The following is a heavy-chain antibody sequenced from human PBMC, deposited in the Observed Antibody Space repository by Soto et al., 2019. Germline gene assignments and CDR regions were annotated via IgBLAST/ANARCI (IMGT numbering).Heavy chain of an antibody. Sequence: ELQLLESGGGLVQPGGSLRLSCAASGFTFSSNAMSWVRQAPGKGLEWVSAISGSGGSTYYADSVKGRFTISRDNSKNTLYLQMNSLRAEDTAVYYCAKDPVWALVRSSSQEYWYFDLWGRRTLVTVSS. J-gene: IGHJ2*01. D-gene: IGHD6-13*01. CDR2: ISGSGGST. CDR1: GFTFSSNA. V-gene: IGHV3-23*01. CDR3: AKDPVWALVRSSSQEYWYFDL.